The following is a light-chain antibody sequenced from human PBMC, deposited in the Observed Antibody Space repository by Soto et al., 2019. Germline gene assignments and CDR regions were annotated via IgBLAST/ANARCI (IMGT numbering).Light chain of an antibody. CDR2: AAS. CDR3: QQTYMSPCT. V-gene: IGKV1-39*01. CDR1: QPIGTN. J-gene: IGKJ2*02. Sequence: DIQMTQSPSSLSASVRDRVTITCRASQPIGTNLNWYQQRPGKPPGLLIYAASSLQSEVPSRFSASGSGTDFTLTISSLQPEDAATYYCQQTYMSPCTFGQGTKLEIK.